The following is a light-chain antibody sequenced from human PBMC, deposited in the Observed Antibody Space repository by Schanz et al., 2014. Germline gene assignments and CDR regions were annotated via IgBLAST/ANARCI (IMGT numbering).Light chain of an antibody. CDR3: QQYNNWPPLYT. J-gene: IGKJ2*01. CDR1: QNVATN. V-gene: IGKV3-15*01. CDR2: GAS. Sequence: EIVMTQSPTTLSLSPGETATLSCRASQNVATNLAWYQQKPGQAPRLLIYGASTRVTGIPGRFSGSGSGTEFTLTISSLQSEDFGVYYCQQYNNWPPLYTFGQGTKLEIK.